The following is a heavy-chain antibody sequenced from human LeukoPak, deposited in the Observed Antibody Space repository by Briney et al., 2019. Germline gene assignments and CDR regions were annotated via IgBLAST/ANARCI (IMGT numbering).Heavy chain of an antibody. CDR3: AKAIDSRGYWYERGADY. D-gene: IGHD3-22*01. Sequence: PGGSLRLSCAASGFSFSNYAMHWVRQAPGKGLEWVSVISASGGTTFYADSVKGRFTISRDKPKNTLYLRMNSLRAEDTAIYHCAKAIDSRGYWYERGADYWGQGTLVTVSS. V-gene: IGHV3-23*01. J-gene: IGHJ4*02. CDR1: GFSFSNYA. CDR2: ISASGGTT.